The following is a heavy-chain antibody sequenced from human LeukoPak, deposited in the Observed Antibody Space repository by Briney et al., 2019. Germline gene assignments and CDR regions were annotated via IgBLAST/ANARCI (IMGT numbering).Heavy chain of an antibody. CDR3: ARRANCSGGSCYGRTYYFDY. CDR2: INHSGST. CDR1: GGSFSGYY. Sequence: PSETLSLTCAVYGGSFSGYYWSWIRQPPGKGVVWIGEINHSGSTNYNPSLKSRVTISVDTSKNQFSLKLSSVTAADTAVYYCARRANCSGGSCYGRTYYFDYWGQGTLVTVSS. J-gene: IGHJ4*02. V-gene: IGHV4-34*01. D-gene: IGHD2-15*01.